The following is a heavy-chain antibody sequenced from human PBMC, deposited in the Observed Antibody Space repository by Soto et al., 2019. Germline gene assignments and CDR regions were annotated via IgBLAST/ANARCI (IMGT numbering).Heavy chain of an antibody. CDR3: ARSWWGTDRLMAYNWLGP. CDR1: GYTFISYY. CDR2: INPSGGTT. D-gene: IGHD2-8*02. Sequence: QVQLVQSGAEVKKPGASVKVSCKASGYTFISYYTHWVRQAPGQGLEWMGMINPSGGTTNYAQKFQGRVTLTTDPSTSTVDMELSSLRSEDTAVYYCARSWWGTDRLMAYNWLGPWGQGTLVTVSS. J-gene: IGHJ5*02. V-gene: IGHV1-46*03.